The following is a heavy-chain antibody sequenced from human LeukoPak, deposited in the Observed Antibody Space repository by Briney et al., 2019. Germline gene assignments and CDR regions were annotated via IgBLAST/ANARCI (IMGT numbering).Heavy chain of an antibody. CDR1: GGSISSGDYY. CDR3: ARRPGGAFDI. D-gene: IGHD2-2*01. J-gene: IGHJ3*02. CDR2: IYNSGST. Sequence: PSETLSLTCTVSGGSISSGDYYWSWIRQPPGKGLEWIGYIYNSGSTYYNPSLRSRVIISGDTSKNQFSLKLDSVTAAETAVYYCARRPGGAFDIWGQGTMVTVSS. V-gene: IGHV4-30-4*01.